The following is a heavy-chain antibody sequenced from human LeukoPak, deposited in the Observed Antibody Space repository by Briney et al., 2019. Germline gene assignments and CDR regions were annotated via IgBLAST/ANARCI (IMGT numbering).Heavy chain of an antibody. D-gene: IGHD6-13*01. CDR1: GFTFSDYY. V-gene: IGHV3-30*18. Sequence: HPGGSLRLSCAASGFTFSDYYMHWVGQAPGRGLEWVAVISYDGNNKDFGDSVRGRFTISRDNSKNTVYLEMNSLRAEDTALYYCAKERRSSSWYFDSWGQGILVTVSS. CDR2: ISYDGNNK. CDR3: AKERRSSSWYFDS. J-gene: IGHJ4*02.